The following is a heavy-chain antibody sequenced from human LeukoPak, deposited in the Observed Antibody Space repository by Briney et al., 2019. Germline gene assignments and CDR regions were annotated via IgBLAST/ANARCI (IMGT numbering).Heavy chain of an antibody. Sequence: PGGSLRLSCAASGFTFSSYWMHWARQTPGKGLMWVSRIKTDGSSTTYADSVEGRFTISRDNAKNTLYLQMNSLRVEDTAVYYCGRGLAVVPAGLMDVWGKGTTVTVSS. D-gene: IGHD2-2*01. J-gene: IGHJ6*03. CDR2: IKTDGSST. V-gene: IGHV3-74*03. CDR3: GRGLAVVPAGLMDV. CDR1: GFTFSSYW.